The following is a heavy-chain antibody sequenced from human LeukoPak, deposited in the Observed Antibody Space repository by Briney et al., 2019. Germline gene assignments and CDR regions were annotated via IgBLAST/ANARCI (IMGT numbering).Heavy chain of an antibody. CDR2: NYPGDCNT. J-gene: IGHJ4*02. D-gene: IGHD2-15*01. CDR3: ARLVVVVAATEYYFGY. CDR1: GSSFTSYW. Sequence: GAPLKISCKGSGSSFTSYWSGGVRPMPGKGLEWVRINYPGDCNTRYSQSFQGQVTISADKSISTAYLQWSSLKASDTAMYYWARLVVVVAATEYYFGYWGQGTLVTVSS. V-gene: IGHV5-51*01.